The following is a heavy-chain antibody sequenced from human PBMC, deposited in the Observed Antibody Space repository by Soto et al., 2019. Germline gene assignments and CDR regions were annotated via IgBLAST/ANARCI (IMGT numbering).Heavy chain of an antibody. Sequence: QVQLQQWGAGLLKPSETLSLTCAVYGGSFSGYYWSWIRQPPGKGLEWIGEINHSGSTNYNPSLKSRVTIPVDTSNNQFSLKLSSVTAADTAVYYCASIAARPRAGWFDPWGQGTLVTVSS. CDR3: ASIAARPRAGWFDP. CDR1: GGSFSGYY. D-gene: IGHD6-6*01. V-gene: IGHV4-34*01. J-gene: IGHJ5*02. CDR2: INHSGST.